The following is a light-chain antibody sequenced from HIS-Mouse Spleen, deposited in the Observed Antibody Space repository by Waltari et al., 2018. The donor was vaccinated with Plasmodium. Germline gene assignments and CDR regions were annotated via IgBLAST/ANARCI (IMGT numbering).Light chain of an antibody. V-gene: IGLV3-1*01. CDR2: QDS. CDR1: KLGETY. CDR3: QAWDSSTDYV. J-gene: IGLJ1*01. Sequence: SYELTQPPSVSVSPGQTASIPCSGVKLGETYACWYQQQPGQSPVLVIYQDSKRPSGIPERFSGSNSGNTATLTISGTQAMDEADYYCQAWDSSTDYVFGTGTKVTVL.